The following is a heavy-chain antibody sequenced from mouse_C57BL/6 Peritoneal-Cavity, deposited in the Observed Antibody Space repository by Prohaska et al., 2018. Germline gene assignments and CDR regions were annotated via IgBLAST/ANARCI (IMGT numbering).Heavy chain of an antibody. J-gene: IGHJ1*03. D-gene: IGHD1-1*02. CDR2: ITHSGET. CDR1: GFPITSGYY. Sequence: QMQLQESGPGLVKPSQSLFLTCSITGFPITSGYYWIWIRQSPGKPLEWMGYITHSGETFYNPSLHSPISITRETSKNQFFLQLNSVTTEDTAMYYCAGDSNGYWYFDVWGTGTTVTVSS. CDR3: AGDSNGYWYFDV. V-gene: IGHV12-3*01.